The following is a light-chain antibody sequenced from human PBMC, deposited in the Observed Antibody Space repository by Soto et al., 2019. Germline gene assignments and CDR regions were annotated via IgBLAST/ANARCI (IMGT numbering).Light chain of an antibody. Sequence: QSALTQPASVSGSPGQSITISCTGSSRNIAGYKFVSWYQQHPGKAPKLMIYEVSSRPSGVSDRFSGSKSGNTASLTISGLQAEDEGDYYCSSYTSSRTLVFGPGTKVTVL. J-gene: IGLJ1*01. CDR2: EVS. CDR3: SSYTSSRTLV. V-gene: IGLV2-14*01. CDR1: SRNIAGYKF.